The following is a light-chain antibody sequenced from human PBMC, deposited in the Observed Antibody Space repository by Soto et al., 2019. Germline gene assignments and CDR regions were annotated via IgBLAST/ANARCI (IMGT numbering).Light chain of an antibody. CDR1: QSVRTN. Sequence: EVMMTQFPDTVSVTPGETVTLSCGASQSVRTNLARYQQRPGQAPRLLIHYSSTRATDVPARFSGSGSGTNFTLAISSLQSEDFAVYFCQQYAYWPETFGQGTKVDIK. V-gene: IGKV3D-15*01. CDR2: YSS. J-gene: IGKJ1*01. CDR3: QQYAYWPET.